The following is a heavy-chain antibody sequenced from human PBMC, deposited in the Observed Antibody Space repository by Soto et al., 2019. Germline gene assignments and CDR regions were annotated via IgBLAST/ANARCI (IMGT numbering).Heavy chain of an antibody. CDR2: INPNSGGT. V-gene: IGHV1-2*02. J-gene: IGHJ4*02. CDR3: AREPATAKPEGVDF. D-gene: IGHD1-1*01. CDR1: GYTFSDYY. Sequence: ASVKVSCKASGYTFSDYYIHWVRQAPGQGLEWMGWINPNSGGTKYAPKFQGGVTMTRDTSITTAYLELSRLRSGDTAVYYCAREPATAKPEGVDFWGQGTLVTVSS.